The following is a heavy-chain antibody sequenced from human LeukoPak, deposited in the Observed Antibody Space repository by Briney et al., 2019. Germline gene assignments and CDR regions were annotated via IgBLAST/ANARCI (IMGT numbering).Heavy chain of an antibody. Sequence: SETLSLTCTVSGGSISTYYWSWIRQPPGKGLEWIGYIYYSGSTNYNPSLKSRVTISLDMSKNQFSLKLSSVTAADTAVYCCARRLAVTGRYYFDYWGQGTLVTVSS. D-gene: IGHD6-19*01. CDR1: GGSISTYY. V-gene: IGHV4-59*08. J-gene: IGHJ4*02. CDR3: ARRLAVTGRYYFDY. CDR2: IYYSGST.